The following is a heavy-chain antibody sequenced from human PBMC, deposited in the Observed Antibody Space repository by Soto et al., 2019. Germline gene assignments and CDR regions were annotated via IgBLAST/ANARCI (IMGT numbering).Heavy chain of an antibody. CDR2: INPSGGST. Sequence: GASVKVSCKAFGYTFPRYYITWVRQAPGQGLEWMGFINPSGGSTSYAQKFQGRVTMTRDTSTSTVYMELSSLRSEDTAMYYCARNVNSGLDYWGQGTLVTVSS. J-gene: IGHJ4*02. CDR3: ARNVNSGLDY. V-gene: IGHV1-46*01. CDR1: GYTFPRYY. D-gene: IGHD1-20*01.